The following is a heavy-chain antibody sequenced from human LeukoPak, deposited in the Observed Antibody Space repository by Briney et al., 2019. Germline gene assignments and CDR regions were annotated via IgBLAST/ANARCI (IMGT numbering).Heavy chain of an antibody. CDR1: GGSVSSYY. V-gene: IGHV4-59*02. Sequence: SETLSLTCSVSGGSVSSYYWNWIRQPPEKGLEWIGYMFYSGSTNYNPSLKSRVTISLGTSKNQFSLKLNSVTAADTAVYYCAGGTRNFGYFDFWGQGALVTVSS. D-gene: IGHD1-14*01. CDR3: AGGTRNFGYFDF. CDR2: MFYSGST. J-gene: IGHJ4*02.